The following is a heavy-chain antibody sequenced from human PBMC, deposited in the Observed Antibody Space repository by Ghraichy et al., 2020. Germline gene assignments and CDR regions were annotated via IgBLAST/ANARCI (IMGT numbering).Heavy chain of an antibody. D-gene: IGHD3-3*01. V-gene: IGHV4-59*01. CDR3: ARVRDLEWFKFDY. J-gene: IGHJ4*02. Sequence: SQTLSLTCTVSGGSISSYYWSWIRQPPGKGLEWIGYIYYSGSTNYNPSLKSRVTISVDTSKNQFSLKLSSVTAADTAVYYCARVRDLEWFKFDYWGQGTLVTVSS. CDR1: GGSISSYY. CDR2: IYYSGST.